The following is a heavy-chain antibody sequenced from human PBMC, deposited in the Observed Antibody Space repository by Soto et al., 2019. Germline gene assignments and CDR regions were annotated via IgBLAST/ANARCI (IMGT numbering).Heavy chain of an antibody. Sequence: EVQLVESGGGLVQPGGSLRLSCAASGFTFSGYWMSWVRQAPGKGLEWVANIKQDGSEKYYVDSVKGRFTISRDNAKNSLYRQMNSLRSENTAVYYCARGRGYSYGCDYWGQGNLVTVSS. CDR3: ARGRGYSYGCDY. CDR1: GFTFSGYW. J-gene: IGHJ4*02. D-gene: IGHD5-18*01. CDR2: IKQDGSEK. V-gene: IGHV3-7*01.